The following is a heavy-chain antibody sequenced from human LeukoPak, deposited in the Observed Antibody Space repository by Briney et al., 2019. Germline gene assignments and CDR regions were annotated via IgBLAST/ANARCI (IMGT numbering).Heavy chain of an antibody. CDR1: GYTFTSYG. V-gene: IGHV1-69*13. Sequence: ASVKVSCKASGYTFTSYGISWVRQAPGQGLEWMGGIIPIFGTANYAQKSQGRVTITADESTSTAYMELSSLRSEDTAVYYCARGGGTTYYDILTGYKKNWFDPWGQGTLVTVSS. CDR3: ARGGGTTYYDILTGYKKNWFDP. D-gene: IGHD3-9*01. J-gene: IGHJ5*02. CDR2: IIPIFGTA.